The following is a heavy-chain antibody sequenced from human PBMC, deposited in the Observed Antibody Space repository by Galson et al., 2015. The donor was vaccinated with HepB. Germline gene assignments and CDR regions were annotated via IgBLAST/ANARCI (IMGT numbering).Heavy chain of an antibody. Sequence: SLRLPCAASGFTFSRYAMTWVRQAPGKGLEWISSITSNGGRTFYTNSVKGRFTISRDNSRNTVALQLSSLRPEDTAVYYCAKDGIMVSNNPYQLHFWGQGTLVSVSS. J-gene: IGHJ4*02. CDR3: AKDGIMVSNNPYQLHF. CDR1: GFTFSRYA. CDR2: ITSNGGRT. V-gene: IGHV3-23*01. D-gene: IGHD2-8*01.